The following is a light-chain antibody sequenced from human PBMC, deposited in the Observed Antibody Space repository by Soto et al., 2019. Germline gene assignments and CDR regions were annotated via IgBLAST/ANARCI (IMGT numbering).Light chain of an antibody. CDR2: EVS. J-gene: IGLJ1*01. Sequence: ALNQPPSAYGSTGQSVSISCTKTSSDVGAYNYVSWYQQHPGKAPKLIIYEVSKRPSGVPDRFSGSKSGNAASLTVSGLQAEDEADYYCSSYAGSDNYVFGPGTKVTVL. CDR3: SSYAGSDNYV. CDR1: SSDVGAYNY. V-gene: IGLV2-8*01.